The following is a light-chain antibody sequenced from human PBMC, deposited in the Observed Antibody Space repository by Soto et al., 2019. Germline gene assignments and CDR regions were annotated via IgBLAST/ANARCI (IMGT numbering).Light chain of an antibody. Sequence: QSVLTQPPSASGTPGQRVTISCSGSSSNIGSNYVYWYQQLPGTAPKLLIYSNNQRPSGVPDRFSGSKSGTSASLAISGFRSEDEADYYCAAWDDSLSGWVFGGGTQLTVL. CDR2: SNN. CDR3: AAWDDSLSGWV. CDR1: SSNIGSNY. J-gene: IGLJ7*01. V-gene: IGLV1-47*02.